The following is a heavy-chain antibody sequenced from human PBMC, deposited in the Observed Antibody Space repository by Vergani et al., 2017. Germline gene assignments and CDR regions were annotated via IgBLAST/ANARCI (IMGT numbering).Heavy chain of an antibody. D-gene: IGHD3-3*01. Sequence: QVQLQESGPGLVKPSQTLSLTCTVSGGSISSGGYYWSWIRQHPGKGLEWIGEINHSGSTNYNPSLKSRVTISVDTSKNQFSLKLSSVTAADTAVYYCARAYITIFGVVRNFDYWGQGTLVTVSS. CDR2: INHSGST. J-gene: IGHJ4*02. CDR3: ARAYITIFGVVRNFDY. CDR1: GGSISSGGYY. V-gene: IGHV4-31*03.